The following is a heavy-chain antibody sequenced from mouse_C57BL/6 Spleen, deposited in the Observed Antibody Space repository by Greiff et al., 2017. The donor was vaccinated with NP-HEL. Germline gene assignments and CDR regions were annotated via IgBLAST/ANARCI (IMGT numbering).Heavy chain of an antibody. V-gene: IGHV14-3*01. CDR3: ARPQSPYYYGSEYFDV. CDR1: GFNIKNTY. J-gene: IGHJ1*03. Sequence: VQLQQSVAELVRPGASVKLSCTASGFNIKNTYMHWVKQRPEQGLEWIGRIDPANGNTKYVPKFQGKATITADTSSNTAYLQLSSLTSEATAIYYCARPQSPYYYGSEYFDVWGTGTTVTVSS. D-gene: IGHD1-1*01. CDR2: IDPANGNT.